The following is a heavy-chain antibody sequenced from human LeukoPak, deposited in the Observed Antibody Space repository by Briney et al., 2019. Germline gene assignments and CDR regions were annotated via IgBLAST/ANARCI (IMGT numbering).Heavy chain of an antibody. V-gene: IGHV6-1*01. CDR2: TYYRSKWYN. D-gene: IGHD4-23*01. CDR3: ARDYGEDYGGNFDY. CDR1: GDSFSSNSAA. Sequence: SQTLSLTCAISGDSFSSNSAAWNWIRQSPSRGLEWLGRTYYRSKWYNDYAVSVKSRITINPDTSKNQFSLQLNSVTPEDTAVYYCARDYGEDYGGNFDYWGQGTLVTVSS. J-gene: IGHJ4*02.